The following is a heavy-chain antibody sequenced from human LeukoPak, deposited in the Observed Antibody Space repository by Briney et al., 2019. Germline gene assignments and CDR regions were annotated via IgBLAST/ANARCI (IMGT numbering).Heavy chain of an antibody. V-gene: IGHV3-21*01. J-gene: IGHJ4*02. Sequence: GGSLRLSCAASGFTFSSYSMTWVRQAPGKGLEWVSSISSSSSYIYYADSVKGRFTISRDNAKNSLYLQMNSLRAEDTAVYYCARDVTGPHFDYWGQGTLVTVSS. D-gene: IGHD2-21*02. CDR3: ARDVTGPHFDY. CDR2: ISSSSSYI. CDR1: GFTFSSYS.